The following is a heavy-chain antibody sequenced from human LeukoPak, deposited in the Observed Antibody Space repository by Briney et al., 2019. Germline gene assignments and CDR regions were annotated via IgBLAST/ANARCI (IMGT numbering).Heavy chain of an antibody. Sequence: GGSLRLSCAASGFTFSSYGMHWVRQAPGKGLEWVAVIWYDGSNKYYADSVKGRLTISRDNSKNTLYLQMNSLGAEDTAVYYCAREGLFTRDYWGQGTLVTVSS. CDR2: IWYDGSNK. V-gene: IGHV3-33*01. CDR3: AREGLFTRDY. J-gene: IGHJ4*02. D-gene: IGHD3-10*01. CDR1: GFTFSSYG.